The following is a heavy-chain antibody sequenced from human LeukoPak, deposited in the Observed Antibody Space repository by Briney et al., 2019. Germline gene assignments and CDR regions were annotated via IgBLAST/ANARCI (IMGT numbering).Heavy chain of an antibody. CDR1: GYTFTDYY. V-gene: IGHV1-69-2*01. CDR2: VDPEDGET. J-gene: IGHJ4*02. CDR3: ATEDYYDSSGYHDY. D-gene: IGHD3-22*01. Sequence: ASVKISCKVSGYTFTDYYMHWVQQAPGKGLEWMGLVDPEDGETIYAEKFQGRVTITADTSTDTAYMGLSSLRSEDTAVYYCATEDYYDSSGYHDYWGQGTLVTVSS.